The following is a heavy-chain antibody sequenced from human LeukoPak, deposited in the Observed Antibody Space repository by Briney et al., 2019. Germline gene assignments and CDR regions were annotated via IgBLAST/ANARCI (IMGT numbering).Heavy chain of an antibody. V-gene: IGHV4-34*01. CDR3: ARGGLGLRFLESANWFDP. Sequence: SETLSLTCAVYGGSFSGYYWSWIRQPPGKGLEWIGEINHSGSTNYNPSLKSLVTISVDTSKNQFSLKLSSVTAADTAVYYCARGGLGLRFLESANWFDPWGQGTLVTVSS. D-gene: IGHD3-3*01. CDR2: INHSGST. J-gene: IGHJ5*02. CDR1: GGSFSGYY.